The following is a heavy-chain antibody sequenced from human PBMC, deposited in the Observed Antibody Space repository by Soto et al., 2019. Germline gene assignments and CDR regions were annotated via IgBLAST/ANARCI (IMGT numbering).Heavy chain of an antibody. CDR3: TRDLWQLSY. CDR1: GFTFGDYA. Sequence: LRLSCTASGFTFGDYAMSWVRQAPGKGLEWVGFIRSKAYGGTTEYAASVKGRFTISRDDSKSIAYLQMNSLKTEDTAVYYCTRDLWQLSYWGQGTLVTVSS. CDR2: IRSKAYGGTT. V-gene: IGHV3-49*04. J-gene: IGHJ4*02. D-gene: IGHD6-13*01.